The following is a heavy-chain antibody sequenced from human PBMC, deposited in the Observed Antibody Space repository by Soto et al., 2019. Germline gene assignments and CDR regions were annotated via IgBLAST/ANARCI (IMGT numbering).Heavy chain of an antibody. CDR1: GGSISSGGYY. D-gene: IGHD2-15*01. CDR3: ARVRYCSGGSSYTRFDS. J-gene: IGHJ5*01. CDR2: IYYSGST. Sequence: QVQLQESGPGLVKPSQTLSLTCTVSGGSISSGGYYWSWIRQHPGKGLEWIGYIYYSGSTYYNPSLKRRVTISVDTYKNQFSLKLSSVTAADTAVYYCARVRYCSGGSSYTRFDSWGQGTLVTVSS. V-gene: IGHV4-31*03.